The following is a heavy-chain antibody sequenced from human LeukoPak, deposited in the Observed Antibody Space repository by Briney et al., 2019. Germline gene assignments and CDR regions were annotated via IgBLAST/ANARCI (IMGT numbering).Heavy chain of an antibody. CDR3: ARDGYYYDSSGTGPINDY. CDR1: GYTFTSYG. J-gene: IGHJ4*02. CDR2: ISAYNGNT. Sequence: GASVKVSCKASGYTFTSYGISWVRQAPGQGLEWMGWISAYNGNTNYAQKLQGRVTMTTDTSTSTAYMELRSLRPDDTAVYYCARDGYYYDSSGTGPINDYWGQGTLVTVSS. V-gene: IGHV1-18*01. D-gene: IGHD3-22*01.